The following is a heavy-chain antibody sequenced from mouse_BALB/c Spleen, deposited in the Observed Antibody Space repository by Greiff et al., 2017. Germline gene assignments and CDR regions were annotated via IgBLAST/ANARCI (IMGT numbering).Heavy chain of an antibody. J-gene: IGHJ3*01. CDR3: ARGRGYDYAWFAH. D-gene: IGHD2-4*01. V-gene: IGHV2-6-7*01. Sequence: QVQLKESGPGLVAPSQSLSITCTVSGFSLTGYGVNWVRQPPGKGLEWLGMIWGDGSTDYNSALKSRLSISKDNSKSQVFLKMNSLQTDDTARYYCARGRGYDYAWFAHWGQGTLVTVSA. CDR2: IWGDGST. CDR1: GFSLTGYG.